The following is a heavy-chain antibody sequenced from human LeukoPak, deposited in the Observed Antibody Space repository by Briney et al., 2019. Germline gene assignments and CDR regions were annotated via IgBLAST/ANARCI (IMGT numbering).Heavy chain of an antibody. CDR2: MNPNSGNT. J-gene: IGHJ6*03. CDR3: ARAYYGSGRNYYYYYMDV. D-gene: IGHD3-10*01. V-gene: IGHV1-8*01. CDR1: GYTFTSYD. Sequence: ASVKVSCKASGYTFTSYDINWVRQATGQGLECMGWMNPNSGNTGYAQKFQGRVTMTRNTSISTAYMELSSLRSEDTAVYYCARAYYGSGRNYYYYYMDVWGKGTTVTVSS.